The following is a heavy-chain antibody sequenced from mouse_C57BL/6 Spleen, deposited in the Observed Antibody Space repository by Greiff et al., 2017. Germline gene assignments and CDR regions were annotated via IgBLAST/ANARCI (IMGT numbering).Heavy chain of an antibody. CDR2: IHPSDSDT. J-gene: IGHJ2*01. Sequence: QVQLQQPGAELVKPGASVKVSCKASGYTFTSYWMHWVKQRPGQGLEWIGRIHPSDSDTNYNQKFKGKATLTVDKSSSTAYMQLSSLTSEDSAVYYCVIGGTTLRTYYFDYWGQGTTLTVSS. V-gene: IGHV1-74*01. CDR3: VIGGTTLRTYYFDY. D-gene: IGHD1-1*01. CDR1: GYTFTSYW.